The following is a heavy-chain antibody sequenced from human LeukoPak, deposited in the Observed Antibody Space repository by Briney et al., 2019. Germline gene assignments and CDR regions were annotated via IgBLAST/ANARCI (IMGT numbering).Heavy chain of an antibody. V-gene: IGHV3-7*01. J-gene: IGHJ6*03. Sequence: GRSLRLSCAASGFTFSSYGMHWVRQAPGKGREGVANIKQDGGEKYCVDSVKGRFTISRDNAKNSLYLQMNSLRAEDTAVYYCARDLYYYAYYYMDVWGKGTTVTVSS. CDR3: ARDLYYYAYYYMDV. CDR2: IKQDGGEK. CDR1: GFTFSSYG.